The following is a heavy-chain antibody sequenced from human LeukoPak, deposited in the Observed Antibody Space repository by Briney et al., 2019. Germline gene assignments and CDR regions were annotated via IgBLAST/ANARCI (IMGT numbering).Heavy chain of an antibody. CDR3: ARAKGDVGSGSHYYYYGMDV. V-gene: IGHV1-8*01. D-gene: IGHD3-10*01. CDR1: GYTFTSYD. CDR2: MNPNSGNT. J-gene: IGHJ6*02. Sequence: ASVKVSCKASGYTFTSYDINWVRQATGQGLEWMGWMNPNSGNTGYAQKFQGRVTMTRNTSISTAYMELSSLRSEDTAVYYCARAKGDVGSGSHYYYYGMDVWGQGTTVTVSS.